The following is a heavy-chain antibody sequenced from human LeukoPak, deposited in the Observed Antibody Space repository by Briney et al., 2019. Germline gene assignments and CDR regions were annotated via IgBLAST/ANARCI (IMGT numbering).Heavy chain of an antibody. CDR1: GFTFSSYA. CDR3: AREDIAVAGTYFDP. V-gene: IGHV3-30-3*01. J-gene: IGHJ5*02. D-gene: IGHD6-19*01. Sequence: GESLRLSCAASGFTFSSYAMHWVRQAPGKGLEWVAVISYDGSNKYYADSVKGRFTISRDNSKNTLYLQMNSLRAEDTAVYYCAREDIAVAGTYFDPWGQGTLVTVSS. CDR2: ISYDGSNK.